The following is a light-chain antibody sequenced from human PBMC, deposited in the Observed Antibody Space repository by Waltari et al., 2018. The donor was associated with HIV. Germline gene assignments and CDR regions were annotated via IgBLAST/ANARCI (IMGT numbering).Light chain of an antibody. V-gene: IGLV2-8*01. CDR1: NRDDGGYYY. J-gene: IGLJ2*01. CDR3: ASYAGSNDDVV. Sequence: QSALTQPPSASGSPGQSVTISCTGTNRDDGGYYYVSWYEQRPGEAPERVIDEVKKRPAGVPDRCGGSKSGDTACLTVSALQGEDEAEYYCASYAGSNDDVVFGGGTKLTVL. CDR2: EVK.